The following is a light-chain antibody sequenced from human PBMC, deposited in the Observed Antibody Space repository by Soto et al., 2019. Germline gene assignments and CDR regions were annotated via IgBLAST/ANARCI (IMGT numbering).Light chain of an antibody. Sequence: QSALTQPPSASGSPGQSATISCTGTSSDVGGYNYVSWYQQHPGKAPKLMIYEVSKRPLGVPDRFSGSKSGNTASLTVSGLQAEDEADYYCSSYAGSNNLYVFGTGTKLTVL. CDR3: SSYAGSNNLYV. J-gene: IGLJ1*01. CDR1: SSDVGGYNY. V-gene: IGLV2-8*01. CDR2: EVS.